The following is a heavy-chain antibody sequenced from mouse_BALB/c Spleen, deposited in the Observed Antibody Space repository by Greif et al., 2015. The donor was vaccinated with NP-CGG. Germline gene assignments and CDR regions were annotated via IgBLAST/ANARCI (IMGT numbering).Heavy chain of an antibody. D-gene: IGHD1-1*01. CDR3: ARSGYYGSSYWYFDV. CDR1: GYTFTSYT. V-gene: IGHV1-4*01. Sequence: VQLQQSGAELARPGASVKMSCKASGYTFTSYTMHWVKQRPGQGLEWIGYINPSSGYTNYNQKFKDKATLTADKSSSTAYMQLSSLTSEDSAVYYCARSGYYGSSYWYFDVWGAGTTVTVSS. CDR2: INPSSGYT. J-gene: IGHJ1*01.